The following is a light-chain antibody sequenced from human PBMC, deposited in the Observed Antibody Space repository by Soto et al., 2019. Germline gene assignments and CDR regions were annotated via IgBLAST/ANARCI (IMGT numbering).Light chain of an antibody. CDR1: QSVSSN. V-gene: IGKV3-11*01. Sequence: EIVLTQSPGTLSVSPGERATLSCRASQSVSSNLAWYQQKPGQAPRLLIYDASNRATGIPARFSGSGSGTDFTLTISSLEPEDFAVYYCQQRSNWPPVFGGGTKVDI. CDR3: QQRSNWPPV. CDR2: DAS. J-gene: IGKJ4*01.